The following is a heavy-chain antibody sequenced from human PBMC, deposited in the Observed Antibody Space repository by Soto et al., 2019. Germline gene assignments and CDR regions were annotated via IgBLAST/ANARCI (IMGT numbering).Heavy chain of an antibody. J-gene: IGHJ4*02. Sequence: PGGSLRLSCAASGFTFSNAWMNWVRQAPGKGLEWVGRIKSKTDGGTTDYAAPVKGRFTISRDDSKNTLYLQMNSLKTEDTAVYYCTTDPPGYSSGWYLVSAPRAFLGIDYWGQGTLVTVSS. CDR3: TTDPPGYSSGWYLVSAPRAFLGIDY. CDR1: GFTFSNAW. D-gene: IGHD6-19*01. V-gene: IGHV3-15*07. CDR2: IKSKTDGGTT.